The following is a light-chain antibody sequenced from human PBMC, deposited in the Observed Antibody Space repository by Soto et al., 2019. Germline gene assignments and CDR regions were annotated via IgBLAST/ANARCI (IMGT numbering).Light chain of an antibody. V-gene: IGKV1-5*03. CDR3: QQYNFYST. CDR2: KAS. Sequence: DIQMTQSPSTLPASVGDRVTISGRASQSINRWLAWYQQKPGKAPKLLIYKASSLESGVPSRFSGGGIGTEFTLTISSLQPDDFATYYCQQYNFYSTFGQGTKVDIK. CDR1: QSINRW. J-gene: IGKJ1*01.